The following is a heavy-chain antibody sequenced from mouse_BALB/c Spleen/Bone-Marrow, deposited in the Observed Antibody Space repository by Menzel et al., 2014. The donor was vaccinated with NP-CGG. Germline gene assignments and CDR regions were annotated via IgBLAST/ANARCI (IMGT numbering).Heavy chain of an antibody. D-gene: IGHD2-10*02. J-gene: IGHJ2*01. V-gene: IGHV1S132*01. CDR3: ARRGYGYLDY. CDR1: GYTFTSYW. Sequence: VQLQQSGAELVKPGASAKLSCKTSGYTFTSYWIQWVKRRPGQGLGWIGEIFPGTVTPYYNEKFKGKATLTIDTSSSTASMQLSSLTSEGSAVYFCARRGYGYLDYWGQGTTLTVSS. CDR2: IFPGTVTP.